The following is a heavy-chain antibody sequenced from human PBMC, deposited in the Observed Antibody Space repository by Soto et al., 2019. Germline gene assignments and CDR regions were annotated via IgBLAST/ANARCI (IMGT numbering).Heavy chain of an antibody. CDR3: ARVGGSGSYYTFGY. V-gene: IGHV4-30-4*01. Sequence: QVHLQESGPGLVKPSQTLSLTCTVSSGSISSGDYYWSWIRQPPGKGLEWIGYIYYSGTTYYNPSLKSRVTISVDTSKNQSSLKLSSVTAADTAMYYCARVGGSGSYYTFGYWGQGTLVTVSS. CDR2: IYYSGTT. CDR1: SGSISSGDYY. D-gene: IGHD1-26*01. J-gene: IGHJ4*02.